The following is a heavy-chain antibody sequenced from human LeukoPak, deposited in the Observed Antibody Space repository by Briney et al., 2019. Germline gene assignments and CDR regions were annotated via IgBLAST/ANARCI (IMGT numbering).Heavy chain of an antibody. V-gene: IGHV3-7*01. CDR3: ARPGYYDSGRYYHDY. Sequence: PGGSLRLSCAAYGFTFRSYWMSWVRQAPGKGLEWVANIKEDGSEKYYVDSVKGRFTISRDNAKNSLYLQMNSLRAEDTAVYYCARPGYYDSGRYYHDYWGQGTLVTVSS. CDR1: GFTFRSYW. CDR2: IKEDGSEK. J-gene: IGHJ4*02. D-gene: IGHD3-22*01.